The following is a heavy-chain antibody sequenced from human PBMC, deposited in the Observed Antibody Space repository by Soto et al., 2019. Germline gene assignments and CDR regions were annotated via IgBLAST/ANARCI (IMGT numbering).Heavy chain of an antibody. V-gene: IGHV6-1*01. CDR1: GDSVSSNSAA. CDR3: AKGDQAFDI. CDR2: TYYKSKWNN. J-gene: IGHJ3*02. Sequence: SRTLSLTCAISGDSVSSNSAAWDWIRQSPSRGIEWLGRTYYKSKWNNNYAVSVKSRITINPDTSKNQFSLQLKSVTPEDTAMHYCAKGDQAFDIWGQGTMVTVSS.